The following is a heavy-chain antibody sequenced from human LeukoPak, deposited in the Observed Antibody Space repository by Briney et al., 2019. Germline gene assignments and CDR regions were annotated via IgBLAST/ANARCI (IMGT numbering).Heavy chain of an antibody. Sequence: SETLSLTCAVYGGSFSGYYWSWIRQPPGKGLEWIGEINHSGSTNYNPSLKSRVTISVDTSKNQFSLKLSSVTAAGTAVYYCARKLTYRVSYQYWGQGTLVTVSS. J-gene: IGHJ4*02. V-gene: IGHV4-34*01. CDR3: ARKLTYRVSYQY. CDR2: INHSGST. D-gene: IGHD4-11*01. CDR1: GGSFSGYY.